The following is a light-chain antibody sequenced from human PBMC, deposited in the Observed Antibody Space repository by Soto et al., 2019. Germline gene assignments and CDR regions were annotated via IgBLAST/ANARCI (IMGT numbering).Light chain of an antibody. J-gene: IGKJ1*01. CDR2: KTS. Sequence: DIHMTQSPSTLSASVGDRVTITCRASQSISIWLAWYQQKPGIAPNLLIYKTSSLETGVPSRFSGSGSGTEFTLTISSLQPDDFATYYCQHWHDYSCTFGQGNKVEGK. CDR1: QSISIW. V-gene: IGKV1-5*03. CDR3: QHWHDYSCT.